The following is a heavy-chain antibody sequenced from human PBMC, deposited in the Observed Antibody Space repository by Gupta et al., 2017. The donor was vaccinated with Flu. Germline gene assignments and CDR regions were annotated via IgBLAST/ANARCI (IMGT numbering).Heavy chain of an antibody. CDR2: MNPNSGNT. D-gene: IGHD6-13*01. V-gene: IGHV1-8*01. CDR3: ARGWYSSSWYQNSGTVRDY. Sequence: QVQLVQSGAEVKKPWASVKVSCKASGYTFTSYDINWVRQANGQGLEWMGWMNPNSGNTGYAQKFQGRVTMTRNTSISTAYMELSSLRSEDTAVYYCARGWYSSSWYQNSGTVRDYWGQGTLVTVSS. CDR1: GYTFTSYD. J-gene: IGHJ4*02.